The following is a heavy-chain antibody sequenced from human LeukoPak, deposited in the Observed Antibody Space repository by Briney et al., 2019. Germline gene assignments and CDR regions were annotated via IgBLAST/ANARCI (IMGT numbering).Heavy chain of an antibody. CDR3: ARGGDIVVVPAAMSRLSWFDP. CDR1: GGSISSYY. D-gene: IGHD2-2*01. Sequence: PSETLSLTCTVSGGSISSYYWSWIRQPAGKGLEWIGRIYTSGSTNYNPSLKSRVTMSVDTSKNQFSLKLSSVTAADTAVYYWARGGDIVVVPAAMSRLSWFDPWGQGTLVTVSS. CDR2: IYTSGST. V-gene: IGHV4-4*07. J-gene: IGHJ5*02.